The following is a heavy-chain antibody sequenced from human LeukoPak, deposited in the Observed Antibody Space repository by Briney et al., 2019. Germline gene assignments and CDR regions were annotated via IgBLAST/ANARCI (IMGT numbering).Heavy chain of an antibody. CDR1: GYSISSGYY. CDR2: IYHSGST. J-gene: IGHJ3*02. CDR3: ARDPLFYDSSGYYSSDAFRI. Sequence: SETLSLTCTVSGYSISSGYYWGWIRQPPGKGLEWIGSIYHSGSTYYNPSLKSRVTISVDTSKNQFSLKLSSVTAADTAVYYCARDPLFYDSSGYYSSDAFRIWGQGTMVTVSS. V-gene: IGHV4-38-2*02. D-gene: IGHD3-22*01.